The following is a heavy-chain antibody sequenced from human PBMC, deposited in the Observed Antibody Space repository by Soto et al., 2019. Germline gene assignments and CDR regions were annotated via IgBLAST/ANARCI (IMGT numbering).Heavy chain of an antibody. V-gene: IGHV5-51*01. Sequence: GESLKISCKGSGYSFTSYWIGWVRQMPGKGLEWMGIIYPGDSDTRYSPSFQGQVTISADESISTAYLQWSSLKASDTAMYYCARHTLAGKTDYYHGVDVWGQGTTVTVSS. J-gene: IGHJ6*02. CDR2: IYPGDSDT. CDR3: ARHTLAGKTDYYHGVDV. CDR1: GYSFTSYW. D-gene: IGHD6-19*01.